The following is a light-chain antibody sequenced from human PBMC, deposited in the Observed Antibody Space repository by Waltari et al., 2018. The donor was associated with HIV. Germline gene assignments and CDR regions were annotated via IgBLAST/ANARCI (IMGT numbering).Light chain of an antibody. CDR3: QQYNDWLPYT. CDR1: QTLSNN. CDR2: GAS. Sequence: IVLTQSPATLSVSPGETATSSCRASQTLSNNLAWYQQKPGQAPRLLIYGASTRAAGIPARFSGSGSGTDFTLTISSLQSEDFAVYYCQQYNDWLPYTFGQGTKLEI. V-gene: IGKV3-15*01. J-gene: IGKJ2*01.